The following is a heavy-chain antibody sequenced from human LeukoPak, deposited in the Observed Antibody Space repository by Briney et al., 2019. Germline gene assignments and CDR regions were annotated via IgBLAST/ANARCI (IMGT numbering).Heavy chain of an antibody. V-gene: IGHV3-23*01. CDR1: GFPFSSYA. D-gene: IGHD3-22*01. J-gene: IGHJ6*02. CDR3: AKDLPAYYYDSSPYYYYGTDV. Sequence: GGSLRLSCAASGFPFSSYAMSWVRQAPGKGLEWVSAISGSGGSTYYADSVKGRFTISRDNSKNTLYLQMNSLRAEDTAVYYCAKDLPAYYYDSSPYYYYGTDVWGQGTTVTVSS. CDR2: ISGSGGST.